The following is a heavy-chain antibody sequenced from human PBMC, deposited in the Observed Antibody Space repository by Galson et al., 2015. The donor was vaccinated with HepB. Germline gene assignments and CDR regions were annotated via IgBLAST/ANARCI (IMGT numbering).Heavy chain of an antibody. CDR2: TYYRSKWYN. V-gene: IGHV6-1*01. D-gene: IGHD4-17*01. J-gene: IGHJ4*02. Sequence: CAISGDSVSSNSASWNWIRQSPSRGLEWLGRTYYRSKWYNDYAVSVKSRITINPNTSKNQFSLQLKSVTPEDTAVYYCASQDGHIWGQGTLVTVSA. CDR3: ASQDGHI. CDR1: GDSVSSNSAS.